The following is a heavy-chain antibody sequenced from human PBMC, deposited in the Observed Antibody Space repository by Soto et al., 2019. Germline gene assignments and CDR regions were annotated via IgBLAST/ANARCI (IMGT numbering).Heavy chain of an antibody. CDR3: AEDLAGTTRSEGVFDF. CDR1: GYTFTSYD. CDR2: MNPNSGNT. V-gene: IGHV1-8*01. J-gene: IGHJ3*01. D-gene: IGHD1-1*01. Sequence: GASVKVSCKASGYTFTSYDINWVRQATGQGLEWMGWMNPNSGNTGYAQKFQGRVTMTRNTSISTAYMELSILRSEDTAVYYCAEDLAGTTRSEGVFDFGGKGTMATVS.